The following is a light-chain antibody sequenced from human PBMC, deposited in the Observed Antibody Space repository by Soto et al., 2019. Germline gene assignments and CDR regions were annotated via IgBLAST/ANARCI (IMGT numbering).Light chain of an antibody. CDR2: GAS. Sequence: EFVLTQSPGTLSVSPGERATLSCRASQSVSSNLAWYQQKPGQAPRLLIYGASSRATGIPDRFSGSGSGTDFTLTISRLEPEDFAVYYCQQYGSSPTWTFGQGTKVDI. V-gene: IGKV3-20*01. CDR1: QSVSSN. CDR3: QQYGSSPTWT. J-gene: IGKJ1*01.